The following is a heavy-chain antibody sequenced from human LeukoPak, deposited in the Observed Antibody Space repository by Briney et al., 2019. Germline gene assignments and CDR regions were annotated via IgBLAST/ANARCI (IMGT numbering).Heavy chain of an antibody. V-gene: IGHV4-39*01. CDR1: GGSISSSSYY. J-gene: IGHJ6*02. D-gene: IGHD3-22*01. CDR3: ARHEATITMTLGGMDV. Sequence: SETLSLTCTVSGGSISSSSYYWGWIRQPPGKGLEWIGSIYCSGSTYYNPSLKSRVTISVDTPKNQFSLKLSSVTAADTAVYYCARHEATITMTLGGMDVWGQGTTVTVSS. CDR2: IYCSGST.